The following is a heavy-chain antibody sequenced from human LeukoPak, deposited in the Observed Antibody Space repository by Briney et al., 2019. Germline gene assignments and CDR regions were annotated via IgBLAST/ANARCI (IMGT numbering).Heavy chain of an antibody. J-gene: IGHJ6*02. D-gene: IGHD3-10*01. CDR2: IYSGGST. CDR3: ARAMVRGVRVYYGMDV. V-gene: IGHV3-66*01. Sequence: GGSLRLSCAASGFTFSGYWMHWVRQAPGKRLEWVSVIYSGGSTYYADSVKGRFTISRDNSKNTLYLQMNSLSAEDTAVYYCARAMVRGVRVYYGMDVWGQGSTVTVSS. CDR1: GFTFSGYW.